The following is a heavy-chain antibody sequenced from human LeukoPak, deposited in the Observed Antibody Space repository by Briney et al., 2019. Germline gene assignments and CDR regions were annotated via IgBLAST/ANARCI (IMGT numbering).Heavy chain of an antibody. CDR1: GFTFSSYA. V-gene: IGHV3-30*04. J-gene: IGHJ6*02. D-gene: IGHD2-2*01. CDR2: ISYDGSNK. Sequence: GRSLRLSCAASGFTFSSYAMHWVRQAPGKGLEWVAVISYDGSNKYYADSVKGRFTISRDNSKNTLYLQMNSLRAEDTAVYYCARAVGNVVVPDSPSRGGMDVWGQGTTVTVSS. CDR3: ARAVGNVVVPDSPSRGGMDV.